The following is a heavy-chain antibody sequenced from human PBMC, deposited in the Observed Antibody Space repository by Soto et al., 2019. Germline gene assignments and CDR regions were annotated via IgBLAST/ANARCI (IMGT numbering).Heavy chain of an antibody. Sequence: EVQLLESGGGLVQPGGSLRLSCAASGFTFSSYAMSWVRQAPGKGLEWVSAISGSGASTYYADSVKGHFTISRDNSKNTLYLQMNSLRAEDTAVYYGANLAAGTWGAFEIWGQGTMVTVSS. D-gene: IGHD6-13*01. CDR2: ISGSGAST. J-gene: IGHJ3*02. V-gene: IGHV3-23*01. CDR3: ANLAAGTWGAFEI. CDR1: GFTFSSYA.